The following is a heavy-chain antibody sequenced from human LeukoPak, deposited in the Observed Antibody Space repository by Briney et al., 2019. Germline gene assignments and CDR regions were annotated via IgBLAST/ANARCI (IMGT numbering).Heavy chain of an antibody. CDR1: GFTFSTYA. CDR2: ISSSAGST. Sequence: PGGSLRLSCAASGFTFSTYAMTWVRQTPGKGLEWVAAISSSAGSTYYADNVKGRFTVSRDNAKNSLYLQMNSLRAEDTAVYYCARGDFWSGYLQDYFDYWGQGTLVTVSS. J-gene: IGHJ4*02. V-gene: IGHV3-23*01. CDR3: ARGDFWSGYLQDYFDY. D-gene: IGHD3-3*01.